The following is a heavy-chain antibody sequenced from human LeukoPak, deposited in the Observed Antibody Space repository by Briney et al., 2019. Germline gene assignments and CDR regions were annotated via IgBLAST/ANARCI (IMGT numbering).Heavy chain of an antibody. D-gene: IGHD6-19*01. CDR2: IYTTGST. V-gene: IGHV4-4*07. J-gene: IGHJ2*01. Sequence: SETLSLTCSVSAGSIGSYYWSWIRQPAGKGLEWIGRIYTTGSTDYNPSLKTRVTMSVDTSKNQFSLKLSSVTAADTAVYYCAREGIAVPSSTGGFDLRGRGTLVSVSS. CDR1: AGSIGSYY. CDR3: AREGIAVPSSTGGFDL.